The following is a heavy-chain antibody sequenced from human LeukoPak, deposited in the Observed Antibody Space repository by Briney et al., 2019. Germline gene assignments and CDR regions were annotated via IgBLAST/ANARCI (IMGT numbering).Heavy chain of an antibody. J-gene: IGHJ5*02. D-gene: IGHD5-12*01. CDR2: INPNSGGT. Sequence: ASVKVSCKASGYTFTGYYMYWVRQAPGQGLEWMGWINPNSGGTNYAQKFQGWVTMTRDTSISTAYMELSRLRSDDTAVYYCARGSGGYDWGDGFDPWGQGTLVTVSS. CDR3: ARGSGGYDWGDGFDP. CDR1: GYTFTGYY. V-gene: IGHV1-2*04.